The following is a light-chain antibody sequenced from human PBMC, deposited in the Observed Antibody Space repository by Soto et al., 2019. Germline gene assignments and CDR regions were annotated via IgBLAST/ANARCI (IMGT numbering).Light chain of an antibody. Sequence: EIVMAQSPSTLSVSPGGRATLSCRAFQSVSTNLAWYQQKPGQAPRLLIYGAATRATGIASRFSGSGSGTALTLTIRSLQSEDFAVYYCQKYNNWPQVTFRGGTKVDIX. CDR3: QKYNNWPQVT. CDR1: QSVSTN. CDR2: GAA. J-gene: IGKJ4*01. V-gene: IGKV3-15*01.